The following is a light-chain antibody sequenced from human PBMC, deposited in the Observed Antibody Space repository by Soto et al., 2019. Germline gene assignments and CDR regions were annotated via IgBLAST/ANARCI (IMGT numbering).Light chain of an antibody. CDR1: QTVSSNF. J-gene: IGKJ1*01. CDR2: GAS. V-gene: IGKV3-20*01. Sequence: EMVLTQSPDTLSLSPGERATLSCRASQTVSSNFLAWYQQRPGQAPRLLIYGASSRAAGIPDRFSGSGSGTDFTLTISRLEPEDLAVYYCQQYGSSPETFGPGTKVDSK. CDR3: QQYGSSPET.